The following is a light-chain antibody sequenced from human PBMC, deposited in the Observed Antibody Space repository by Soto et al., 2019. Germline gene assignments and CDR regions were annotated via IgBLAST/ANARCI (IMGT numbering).Light chain of an antibody. V-gene: IGKV1-5*01. Sequence: DIQMTQSPSTLSASVGDRVTITCRASQSISSWLAWYQQKPGKAPKLLIYDASSLESGVPSRFSGSGSGTEFTLTISSLQPDDFETYYCQQYNSYSTFGQGTKLDIK. CDR2: DAS. CDR3: QQYNSYST. J-gene: IGKJ2*01. CDR1: QSISSW.